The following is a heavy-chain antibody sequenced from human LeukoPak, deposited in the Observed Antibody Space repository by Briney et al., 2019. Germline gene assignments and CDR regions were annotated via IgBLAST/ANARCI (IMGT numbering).Heavy chain of an antibody. CDR2: TFYSGST. J-gene: IGHJ5*02. D-gene: IGHD3-22*01. CDR1: GGSISSGDYY. CDR3: AREVESSGKFDP. V-gene: IGHV4-30-4*01. Sequence: PSQTLSLTCTVSGGSISSGDYYGSWIRQPPGKGLEWIGFTFYSGSTNYNPSLKSRVTILLDKSKNQFSLKLRSVTAADTAVYSCAREVESSGKFDPWGQGTLSPSPQ.